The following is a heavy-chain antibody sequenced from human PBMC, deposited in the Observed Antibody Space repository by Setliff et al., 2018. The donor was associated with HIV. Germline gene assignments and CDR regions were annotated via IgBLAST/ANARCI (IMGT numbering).Heavy chain of an antibody. D-gene: IGHD2-2*01. J-gene: IGHJ4*02. Sequence: SSETLSLTCTVSGGSITGHYWSWIRQPPGKGLEWIGYIHYSGSSNYNPSLKSRVSISVDTSKKQVSLKLNSVTAADTAVYYCARGNQLLLFDYWGQGTLVTVSS. V-gene: IGHV4-59*11. CDR3: ARGNQLLLFDY. CDR2: IHYSGSS. CDR1: GGSITGHY.